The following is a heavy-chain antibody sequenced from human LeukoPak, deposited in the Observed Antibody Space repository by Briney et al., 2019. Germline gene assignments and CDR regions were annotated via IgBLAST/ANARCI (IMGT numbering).Heavy chain of an antibody. Sequence: PSETLSLTCTVSGGSISSSSYYWGWSRQPPGKGLEWIGSIYYSGSTYYNPSLKSRVTISVDTSKNQFSLKLSSVTAADTAVYYCASRGATYSSSWYYFDYWGQGTLVTVSS. D-gene: IGHD6-13*01. CDR3: ASRGATYSSSWYYFDY. J-gene: IGHJ4*02. V-gene: IGHV4-39*01. CDR2: IYYSGST. CDR1: GGSISSSSYY.